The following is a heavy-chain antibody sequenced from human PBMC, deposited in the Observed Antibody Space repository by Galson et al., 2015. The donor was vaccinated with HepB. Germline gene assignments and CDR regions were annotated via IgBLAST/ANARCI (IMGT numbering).Heavy chain of an antibody. J-gene: IGHJ4*02. CDR1: GFTFGTYT. D-gene: IGHD6-13*01. V-gene: IGHV3-23*01. CDR2: ITSSGSKT. CDR3: AKVGALSSPLLDY. Sequence: SLRLSCAVSGFTFGTYTMNWVRQSPGKGLEWVSSITSSGSKTYYADSVKGRFTISRDNSKNTLYLQMNGLRVEDTAVYYCAKVGALSSPLLDYWGRGTLVTVSS.